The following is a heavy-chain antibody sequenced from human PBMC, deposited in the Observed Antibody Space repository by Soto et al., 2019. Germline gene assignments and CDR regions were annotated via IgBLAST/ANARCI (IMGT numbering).Heavy chain of an antibody. V-gene: IGHV1-2*02. CDR3: VRVGLNRNYDFDF. J-gene: IGHJ4*02. Sequence: QVQLVQSGAEVKKPGASVKVSCKASGYTFNFYYIHWVRQAPGQGLEWMGRINPNSDVTGYAQSFQGRVTMTRDMSMTTAYMDLTRLRSDDTAVYYCVRVGLNRNYDFDFWGQGTLITVSS. CDR2: INPNSDVT. D-gene: IGHD3-16*01. CDR1: GYTFNFYY.